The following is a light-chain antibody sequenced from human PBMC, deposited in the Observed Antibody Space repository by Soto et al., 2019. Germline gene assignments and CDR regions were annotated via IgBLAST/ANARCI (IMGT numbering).Light chain of an antibody. J-gene: IGLJ1*01. CDR3: CSFTSTSTYV. CDR1: SSDVGGYNY. Sequence: QSVLTQPASVSGSPGQSITISCTGTSSDVGGYNYVSWYQQHPGKVPKLMIYEVSNRPSGVSNRFSGSKSGSTASLTISGLQAEDEADYYCCSFTSTSTYVFGTGTKVTVL. CDR2: EVS. V-gene: IGLV2-14*01.